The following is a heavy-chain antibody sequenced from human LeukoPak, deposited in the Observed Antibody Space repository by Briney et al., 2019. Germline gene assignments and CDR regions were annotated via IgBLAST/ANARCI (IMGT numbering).Heavy chain of an antibody. CDR1: GFTFSDYY. CDR3: ASRVVDY. V-gene: IGHV3-11*01. CDR2: ISGSGSAI. D-gene: IGHD3-3*01. J-gene: IGHJ4*02. Sequence: PGGSLRLSCAASGFTFSDYYMSWVRQAPGKGLEWISYISGSGSAIFYTDSVKGRFTISRNNAKNSVYLQMNSLRAEDTAVYYCASRVVDYWGQGTLVTVSS.